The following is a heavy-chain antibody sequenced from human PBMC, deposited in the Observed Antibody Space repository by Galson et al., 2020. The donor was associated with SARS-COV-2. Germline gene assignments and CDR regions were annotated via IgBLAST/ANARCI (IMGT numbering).Heavy chain of an antibody. Sequence: GGSLRLSCEDSKFNFSSFAVSWVRQAPGKGLEWVSSISGSGGNRYYADSVRGRFTISRDNSKNTLYLQMDSLRVEDTAVYFCARCGGYYGAGTYLPHLYYAMDVWGQGTTVTVSS. D-gene: IGHD3-10*01. CDR1: KFNFSSFA. CDR3: ARCGGYYGAGTYLPHLYYAMDV. J-gene: IGHJ6*02. V-gene: IGHV3-23*01. CDR2: ISGSGGNR.